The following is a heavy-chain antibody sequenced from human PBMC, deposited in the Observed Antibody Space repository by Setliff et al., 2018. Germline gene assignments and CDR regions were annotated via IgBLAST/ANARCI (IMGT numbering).Heavy chain of an antibody. V-gene: IGHV1-18*01. CDR3: ARVESMVRGKNILRRFDY. Sequence: ASVKVSCKASGYTFSNYGVTWVRQAPGQGLEWMGWVTIYNGNTKYAQNLQGRLTLTTDISTSTAYMELGSLTTDDTAVYYCARVESMVRGKNILRRFDYWGQGIQVTVS. D-gene: IGHD3-10*01. CDR1: GYTFSNYG. J-gene: IGHJ4*02. CDR2: VTIYNGNT.